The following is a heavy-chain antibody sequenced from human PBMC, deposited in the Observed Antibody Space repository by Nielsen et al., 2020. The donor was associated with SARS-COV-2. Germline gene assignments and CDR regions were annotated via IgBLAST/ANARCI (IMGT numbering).Heavy chain of an antibody. CDR1: GFTVSSNY. CDR3: ARGGCSSTSCYVHYYYGMDV. D-gene: IGHD2-2*01. J-gene: IGHJ6*02. CDR2: IYSGGST. Sequence: GESLKISCAASGFTVSSNYMSWVRRAPGKGLEWVSVIYSGGSTYYADSVKGRFTISRHNSKNTLYLQMNSLRAEDTAVYYCARGGCSSTSCYVHYYYGMDVWGQGTTVTVSS. V-gene: IGHV3-53*04.